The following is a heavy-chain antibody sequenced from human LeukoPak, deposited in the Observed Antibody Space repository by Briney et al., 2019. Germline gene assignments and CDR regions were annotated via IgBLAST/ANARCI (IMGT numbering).Heavy chain of an antibody. CDR1: GASISSNNW. D-gene: IGHD5-12*01. CDR2: IHLGGRT. CDR3: GRIGFSGYGTVDY. J-gene: IGHJ4*02. V-gene: IGHV4-4*02. Sequence: SGTLSLTCAVSGASISSNNWWSWVRQPPGKGLEWIGEIHLGGRTNYNPSLKSRVTISLGKSNNQFSLELTSVTAADTAVYYCGRIGFSGYGTVDYWGQGTLVTVSS.